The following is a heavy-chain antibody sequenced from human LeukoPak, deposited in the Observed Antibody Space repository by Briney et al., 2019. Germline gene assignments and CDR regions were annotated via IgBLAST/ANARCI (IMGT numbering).Heavy chain of an antibody. CDR1: GYTFTSYG. Sequence: ASVKVSCKASGYTFTSYGISWVRQAPGQGLEWMGWISAYNGNTNYAQKLQGRVTMTTDTSTSTAYMELRSLRSDDTAVYYCARVYYDVLTGYYNVLDCWGQGTLVTVSS. CDR2: ISAYNGNT. J-gene: IGHJ4*02. V-gene: IGHV1-18*01. CDR3: ARVYYDVLTGYYNVLDC. D-gene: IGHD3-9*01.